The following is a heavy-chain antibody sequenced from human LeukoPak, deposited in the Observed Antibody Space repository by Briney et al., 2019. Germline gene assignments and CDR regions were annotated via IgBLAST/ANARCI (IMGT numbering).Heavy chain of an antibody. V-gene: IGHV4-59*08. CDR2: IYYSGST. Sequence: PSETLSLTCTVSGGSISSYYWSWIRQPPGKGLEWIGYIYYSGSTNYNPSLKSRVTISVDTSKNQFSLKLSSVIAADTAAYYCARGSNWNGRPPSYYYYYMDVWGKGTTVTVSS. D-gene: IGHD1-1*01. CDR1: GGSISSYY. CDR3: ARGSNWNGRPPSYYYYYMDV. J-gene: IGHJ6*03.